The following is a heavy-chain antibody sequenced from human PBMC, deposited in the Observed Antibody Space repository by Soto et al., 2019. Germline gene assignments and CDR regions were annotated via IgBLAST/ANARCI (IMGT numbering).Heavy chain of an antibody. D-gene: IGHD3-3*01. J-gene: IGHJ5*02. V-gene: IGHV3-21*01. Sequence: GGSLRLSCAASGFTFSSYSMNWVRQAPGKGLEWVSSISSSSSYIYYADSVKGRFTISRDNAKNSLYLQMNSLRAEDTAVYYCARDKKHYDFWSGSNWFGPWGQGTLVTVSS. CDR3: ARDKKHYDFWSGSNWFGP. CDR2: ISSSSSYI. CDR1: GFTFSSYS.